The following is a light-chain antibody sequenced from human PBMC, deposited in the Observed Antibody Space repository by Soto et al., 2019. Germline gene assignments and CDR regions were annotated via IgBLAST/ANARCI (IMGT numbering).Light chain of an antibody. V-gene: IGLV2-8*01. Sequence: QSALTQPPSASGSPGQSVTISCTGTSSDVGGYYSVSWYQQHPDKAPKLIIYDVSQRPSGVPDRFSGSKSGNTASLTVSGLQAEDEADYYCSSYAGSNNLYVFGTGTKVTVL. CDR1: SSDVGGYYS. J-gene: IGLJ1*01. CDR2: DVS. CDR3: SSYAGSNNLYV.